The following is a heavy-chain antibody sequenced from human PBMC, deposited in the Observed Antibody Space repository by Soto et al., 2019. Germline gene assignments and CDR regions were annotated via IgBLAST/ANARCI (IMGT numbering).Heavy chain of an antibody. Sequence: EVQLVESGVGLVQPGGSLKLSCAASGFTFSGSAMHWVRQASGKGLEWVGRIRSKATSYATAYDASVKVRFTISRDDSKIRAYLQMNSLKTEDTAVYYCTSLTMSSSSWRYGMEVWGQGTTVTVSS. CDR2: IRSKATSYAT. J-gene: IGHJ6*02. CDR1: GFTFSGSA. CDR3: TSLTMSSSSWRYGMEV. V-gene: IGHV3-73*02. D-gene: IGHD6-13*01.